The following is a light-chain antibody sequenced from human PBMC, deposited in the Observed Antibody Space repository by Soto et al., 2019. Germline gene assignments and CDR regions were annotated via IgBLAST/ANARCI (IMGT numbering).Light chain of an antibody. Sequence: QAAASQPGSACASPGQAIAISCTGTSSDVGGYNYVSWYQQHPGKAPKLMIYEVTNRPSGVSNRFSGSKSGNTASLTISGLRAEEEADYYCSSYRSSITHVFGTGTKVTVL. CDR1: SSDVGGYNY. J-gene: IGLJ1*01. CDR3: SSYRSSITHV. CDR2: EVT. V-gene: IGLV2-14*01.